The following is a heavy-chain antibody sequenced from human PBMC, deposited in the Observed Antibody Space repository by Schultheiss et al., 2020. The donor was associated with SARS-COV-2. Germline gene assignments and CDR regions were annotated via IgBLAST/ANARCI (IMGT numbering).Heavy chain of an antibody. CDR3: AKGDGITIFGVVIMSGGYMDV. Sequence: GGSLRLSCAASGFTFSSYAMSWVRQAPGKGLEWVSAISGSGGSTYYADSVKGRFTISRDNSNNTLYLQMNSLSAEDTAVYYCAKGDGITIFGVVIMSGGYMDVWGKGAAVTVSS. V-gene: IGHV3-23*01. D-gene: IGHD3-3*01. CDR1: GFTFSSYA. J-gene: IGHJ6*03. CDR2: ISGSGGST.